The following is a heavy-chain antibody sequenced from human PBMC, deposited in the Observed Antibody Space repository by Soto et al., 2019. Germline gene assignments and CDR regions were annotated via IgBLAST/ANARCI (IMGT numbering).Heavy chain of an antibody. V-gene: IGHV3-30-3*01. D-gene: IGHD3-3*01. CDR2: ISYDGSNK. CDR3: ARETYYDFWSGPYYGMDV. J-gene: IGHJ6*02. Sequence: QVQLVESGGGVVQPGRSLRLSCAASGFTFSSYAMHWVRQAPGKGLEWVAVISYDGSNKYYADPVKGRFTISRDNSKNTLYLQMNSLRAEATAVYYCARETYYDFWSGPYYGMDVWGQGTTVTVSS. CDR1: GFTFSSYA.